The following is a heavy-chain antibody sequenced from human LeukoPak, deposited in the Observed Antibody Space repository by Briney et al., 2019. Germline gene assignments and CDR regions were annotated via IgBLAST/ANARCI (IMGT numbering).Heavy chain of an antibody. J-gene: IGHJ5*02. CDR2: IYYSGST. D-gene: IGHD6-19*01. CDR1: GGSISGYY. Sequence: SETLSLTCTVSGGSISGYYWSWIRQPPGKGLEWIGYIYYSGSTNYNPSLKSRVTISVDTSKNQFSLKLSSVTAADTAVYYCARRVAVAGTLAWFDPWGQGTLVTVSS. CDR3: ARRVAVAGTLAWFDP. V-gene: IGHV4-59*08.